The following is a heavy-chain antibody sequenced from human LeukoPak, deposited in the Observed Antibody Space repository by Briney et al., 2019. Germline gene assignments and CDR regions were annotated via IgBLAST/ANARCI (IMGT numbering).Heavy chain of an antibody. CDR1: GYTFTGYY. D-gene: IGHD6-6*01. V-gene: IGHV1-2*02. Sequence: GASVKVSCKASGYTFTGYYMHWVRQAPGQGLEWMGWINPNSGGTNYAQKFQGRVTMTRDTSISTAYLQWSSLKASDTAMYYCARRWKYSSSFDAFDIWGQGTMVTVSS. J-gene: IGHJ3*02. CDR2: INPNSGGT. CDR3: ARRWKYSSSFDAFDI.